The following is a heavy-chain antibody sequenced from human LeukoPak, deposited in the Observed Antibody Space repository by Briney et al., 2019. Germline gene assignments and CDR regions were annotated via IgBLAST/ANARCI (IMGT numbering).Heavy chain of an antibody. Sequence: ASVKVSCKASGYTFTSYYMHWVRQAPGQGLEWVGIINPSGGSTSYAQKFQGRVTMTRDVSTSTVYMELSSLRSEDTAVYYCAVPAQTKHSSSLNYWGQGTLVTVSS. J-gene: IGHJ4*02. CDR3: AVPAQTKHSSSLNY. CDR1: GYTFTSYY. D-gene: IGHD6-6*01. V-gene: IGHV1-46*01. CDR2: INPSGGST.